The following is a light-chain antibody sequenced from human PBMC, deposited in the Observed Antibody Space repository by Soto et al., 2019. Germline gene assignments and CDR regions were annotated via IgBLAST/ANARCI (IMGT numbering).Light chain of an antibody. V-gene: IGLV2-23*01. CDR2: EGT. Sequence: LTQPASVSGSPGQSITISCTGTSXDVGSYNLVSWFQQLPGKVPKLIIYEGTKRPSGVSDRFSGSKSGYTASLTISGLQAEDAADYYCFSYAGNSVYVFGTGTKVTVL. CDR1: SXDVGSYNL. J-gene: IGLJ1*01. CDR3: FSYAGNSVYV.